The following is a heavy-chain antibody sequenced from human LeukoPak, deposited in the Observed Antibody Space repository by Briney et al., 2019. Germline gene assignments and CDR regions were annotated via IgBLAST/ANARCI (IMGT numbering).Heavy chain of an antibody. D-gene: IGHD4-23*01. CDR2: MSDDGSNK. J-gene: IGHJ4*02. Sequence: PGGSLRLSCAASGFTFSSYAMHWVRQAPGKGLEWVAVMSDDGSNKYYADSVKGRFTISRDNSKNTLYLQMNSLRAGDTAVYYCANGGNVFDYWGQGTLVTVSS. CDR1: GFTFSSYA. CDR3: ANGGNVFDY. V-gene: IGHV3-30*04.